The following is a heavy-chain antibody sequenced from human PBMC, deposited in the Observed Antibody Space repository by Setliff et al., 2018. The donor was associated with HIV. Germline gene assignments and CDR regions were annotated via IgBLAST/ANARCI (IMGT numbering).Heavy chain of an antibody. CDR2: ISGPGGTA. CDR3: ARHSPSDY. V-gene: IGHV3-23*01. Sequence: GGSLRLSCAASGFTFTSYVMNWVRQAPGKGLEWVSAISGPGGTAYYADSVKGRLTISRDNSKNTLYLQMNSLRAEDTAVYYCARHSPSDYWGQGTLVTVSS. J-gene: IGHJ4*02. CDR1: GFTFTSYV.